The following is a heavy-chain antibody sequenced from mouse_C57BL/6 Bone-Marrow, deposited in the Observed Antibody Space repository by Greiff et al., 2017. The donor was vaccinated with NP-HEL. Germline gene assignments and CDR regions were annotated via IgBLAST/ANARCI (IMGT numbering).Heavy chain of an antibody. D-gene: IGHD2-3*01. CDR1: GFNIKNTY. J-gene: IGHJ2*01. V-gene: IGHV14-3*01. CDR3: ASEDGYFLYYFDY. Sequence: EVKLQESVAELVRPGASVKLSCTASGFNIKNTYMHWVKQRPEQGLEWIGRIDPANGNTKYAPKFQGKATITADTSSNTAYLQLSSLTSEDTAIYYCASEDGYFLYYFDYWGQGTTLTVSS. CDR2: IDPANGNT.